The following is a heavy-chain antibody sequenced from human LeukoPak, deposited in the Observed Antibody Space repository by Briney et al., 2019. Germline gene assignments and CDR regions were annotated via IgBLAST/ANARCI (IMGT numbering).Heavy chain of an antibody. CDR1: GGSFSGYY. CDR2: INHSGST. D-gene: IGHD1-7*01. V-gene: IGHV4-34*01. CDR3: ARARGTRGYNWNYAALIDY. J-gene: IGHJ4*02. Sequence: SETLSLTCAVYGGSFSGYYWSWIRQPPGKGLEWIGEINHSGSTNYNPPLKSRVTISVDTSKNQFSLKLSSVTAADTAVYYCARARGTRGYNWNYAALIDYWGQGTLVTVSS.